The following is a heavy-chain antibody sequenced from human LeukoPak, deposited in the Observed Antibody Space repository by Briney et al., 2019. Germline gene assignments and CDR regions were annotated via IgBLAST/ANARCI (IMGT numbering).Heavy chain of an antibody. CDR2: INPNSGAT. D-gene: IGHD3-3*01. CDR3: ATDSLGFGAPWYFDY. J-gene: IGHJ4*02. Sequence: RASVKVSCKASGYTFTYYYMHWVRQAPGQGLEWTGSINPNSGATNYAREFQGRVTMTRNTSITTAYMDLSRLTSDDTAVFYCATDSLGFGAPWYFDYWGQGTLVSVSS. CDR1: GYTFTYYY. V-gene: IGHV1-2*02.